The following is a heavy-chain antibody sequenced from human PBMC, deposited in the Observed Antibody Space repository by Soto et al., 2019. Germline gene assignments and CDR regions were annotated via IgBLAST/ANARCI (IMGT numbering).Heavy chain of an antibody. CDR1: GFSLSTSGVG. CDR3: AHHPYYLLAPYSFDY. D-gene: IGHD3-9*01. Sequence: QITLKESGPTLVKPTQTLTLTCTFSGFSLSTSGVGVGWIRQPPGKALEWLAVIYWDDDKRSSSSLKSRLTITKDTSKNQVVLTMTNMDPVDTATYYCAHHPYYLLAPYSFDYWVQGILVTVSS. CDR2: IYWDDDK. V-gene: IGHV2-5*02. J-gene: IGHJ4*02.